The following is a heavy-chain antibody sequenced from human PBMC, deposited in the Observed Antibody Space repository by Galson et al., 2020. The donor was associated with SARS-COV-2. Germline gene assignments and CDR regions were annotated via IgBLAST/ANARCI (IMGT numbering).Heavy chain of an antibody. CDR1: GYTFTKYY. CDR3: ARDREYYYESNGYLPERGDAFDI. V-gene: IGHV1-46*01. CDR2: INPSGGRT. D-gene: IGHD3-22*01. J-gene: IGHJ3*02. Sequence: ASVKVSCKASGYTFTKYYLHWVRQAPGQGLEWMGIINPSGGRTNYAQKLQGRVTMTRDTSTRTVFMELSSLRSEDTAVYYCARDREYYYESNGYLPERGDAFDIWGQGTMVTVSS.